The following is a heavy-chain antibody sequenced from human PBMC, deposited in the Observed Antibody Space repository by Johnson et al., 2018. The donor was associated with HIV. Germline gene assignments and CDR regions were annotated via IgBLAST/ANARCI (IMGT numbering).Heavy chain of an antibody. J-gene: IGHJ3*02. Sequence: QVQLVESGGGLVQPGGSLRLSCAASGFTFSSYAMHWVRQAPGKGLEWVAVISYDGSNNYYADSVKGRFTISRDNSKNTLYLQMNSLRAEDTAVYYCAREDQNWNYDHAFDIWGQGTMVTVSS. V-gene: IGHV3-30*04. CDR2: ISYDGSNN. CDR1: GFTFSSYA. D-gene: IGHD1-7*01. CDR3: AREDQNWNYDHAFDI.